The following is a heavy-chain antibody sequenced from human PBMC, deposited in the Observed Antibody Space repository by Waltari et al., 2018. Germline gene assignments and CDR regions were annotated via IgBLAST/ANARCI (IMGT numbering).Heavy chain of an antibody. Sequence: QVQLQQWGAGLLKPSETLSLTCAVYGGSFSGYYWSWIRQPPGKGLEGIGEINHSGATNYNPSLKSRVTISVDTSKNQFSLKLSSVTAADTAVYYGARGPITTRPNWFDPWGQGTLVTVAS. D-gene: IGHD1-1*01. CDR2: INHSGAT. CDR1: GGSFSGYY. V-gene: IGHV4-34*01. J-gene: IGHJ5*02. CDR3: ARGPITTRPNWFDP.